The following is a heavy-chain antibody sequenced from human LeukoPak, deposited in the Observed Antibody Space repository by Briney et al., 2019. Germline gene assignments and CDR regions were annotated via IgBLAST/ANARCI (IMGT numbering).Heavy chain of an antibody. D-gene: IGHD5-24*01. CDR2: IYYSGST. CDR3: ARELEMATIPTTFRY. V-gene: IGHV4-39*07. J-gene: IGHJ4*02. Sequence: SETLSLTCTVSGGSISSSSYYWGWIRQPPGKGLEWIGSIYYSGSTYYNPSLKSRVTISVDTSKNQFSLKLSSVTAADTAVYYCARELEMATIPTTFRYWGQGTLVTVSS. CDR1: GGSISSSSYY.